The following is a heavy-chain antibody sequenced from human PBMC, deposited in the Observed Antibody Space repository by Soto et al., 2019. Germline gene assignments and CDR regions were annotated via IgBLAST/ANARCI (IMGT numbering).Heavy chain of an antibody. CDR1: GFTFSDYA. D-gene: IGHD5-12*01. CDR2: TSYDGSDK. CDR3: AREVALYGMDV. Sequence: PGGSLRLSCGASGFTFSDYAMHWVRQAPGKGLEWVALTSYDGSDKYYADSVEGRFTVSRDNSRNTLYLQMNNLRAEDTAMYYCAREVALYGMDVWGQGTTVTVSS. V-gene: IGHV3-30-3*01. J-gene: IGHJ6*02.